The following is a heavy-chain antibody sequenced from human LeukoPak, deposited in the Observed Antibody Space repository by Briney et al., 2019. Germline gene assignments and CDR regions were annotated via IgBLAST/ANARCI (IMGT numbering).Heavy chain of an antibody. CDR3: ARDRIAPVAYNWFDP. Sequence: GGSLRLSCAASGFTFSSYSMNWVRQAPGKWLEWVSHISSSSSTKYYADSVKGRFTISRDNAKNTLYLQINSLRAEDTAVYYCARDRIAPVAYNWFDPWGQGTLVTVSS. CDR2: ISSSSSTK. D-gene: IGHD6-13*01. CDR1: GFTFSSYS. V-gene: IGHV3-48*01. J-gene: IGHJ5*02.